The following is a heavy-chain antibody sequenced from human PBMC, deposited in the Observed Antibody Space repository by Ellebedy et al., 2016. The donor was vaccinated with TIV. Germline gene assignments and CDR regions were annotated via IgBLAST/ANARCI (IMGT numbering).Heavy chain of an antibody. CDR3: ARHWHHNSRADS. CDR2: IYYTGST. Sequence: SETLSLXCGVSGGPISGSNYYWGWIRHPPQKELEWIGTIYYTGSTYIQPSLKSRVSMSVDTSKNQFSLKLNSVTAADTAVYYCARHWHHNSRADSWGQGILVTVSS. CDR1: GGPISGSNYY. D-gene: IGHD2/OR15-2a*01. V-gene: IGHV4-39*01. J-gene: IGHJ4*02.